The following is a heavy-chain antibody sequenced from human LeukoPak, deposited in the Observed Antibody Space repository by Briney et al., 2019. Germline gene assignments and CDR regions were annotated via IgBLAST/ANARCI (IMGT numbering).Heavy chain of an antibody. CDR1: GGSISSYY. CDR2: IYTSGST. CDR3: ARDAGGKRSFTYYFDY. D-gene: IGHD4-23*01. J-gene: IGHJ4*02. Sequence: SETLSLTCTVSGGSISSYYWSWIRQPAGKGLEWIGRIYTSGSTNYNPSLKSRVTMSVDTSKNQFSLKLSSVTAADTAVYYCARDAGGKRSFTYYFDYWGQGTLVTVSS. V-gene: IGHV4-4*07.